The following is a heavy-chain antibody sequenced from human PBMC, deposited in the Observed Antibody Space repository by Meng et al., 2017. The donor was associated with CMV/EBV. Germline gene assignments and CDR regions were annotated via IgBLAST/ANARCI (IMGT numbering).Heavy chain of an antibody. CDR3: ARGRTIFDAFDI. D-gene: IGHD3-3*01. CDR1: GGSFSGYY. J-gene: IGHJ3*02. CDR2: IYYSGST. Sequence: GSLRLSCAVYGGSFSGYYWSWIRQPPGKGLEWIGYIYYSGSTNYNPSLKSRVTISVDTSKNQFSLKLSSVTAADTAVYYCARGRTIFDAFDIWGQGTMVTVS. V-gene: IGHV4-59*01.